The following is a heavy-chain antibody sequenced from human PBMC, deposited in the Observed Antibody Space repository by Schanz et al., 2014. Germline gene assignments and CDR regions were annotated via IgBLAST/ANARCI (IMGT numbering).Heavy chain of an antibody. D-gene: IGHD6-6*01. CDR3: AKGFQYSSTSALYNWFDP. CDR2: ITGSGSGT. J-gene: IGHJ5*02. Sequence: EVQLLESGGGLIQPGGSLRLSCAASGFTFSSYAMSWVRQAPGKGLEWVSAITGSGSGTYYADSVKGRFTISRDNSKNTLYLEMNSLRAEDTAVYFCAKGFQYSSTSALYNWFDPWGQGTLVTVSS. CDR1: GFTFSSYA. V-gene: IGHV3-23*01.